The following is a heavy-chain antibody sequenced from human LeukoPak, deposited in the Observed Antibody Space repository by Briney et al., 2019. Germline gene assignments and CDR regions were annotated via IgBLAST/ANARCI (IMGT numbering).Heavy chain of an antibody. CDR3: ARGGGLDV. CDR1: GFTFSDYA. J-gene: IGHJ6*02. D-gene: IGHD3-16*01. V-gene: IGHV3-48*01. Sequence: PGGSLRLSCAASGFTFSDYAMNWVRQAPGKGLEWISYISSGGSTIYYADFVKGRFIISRDNAKNSLYLQMSNLRAEDTAVYFCARGGGLDVWGQGATVTVSS. CDR2: ISSGGSTI.